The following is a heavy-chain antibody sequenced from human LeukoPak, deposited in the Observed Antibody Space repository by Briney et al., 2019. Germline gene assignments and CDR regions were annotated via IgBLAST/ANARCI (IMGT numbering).Heavy chain of an antibody. D-gene: IGHD3-3*01. V-gene: IGHV4-59*01. J-gene: IGHJ4*02. Sequence: SETLSLTCTVSGGSISSYYWSWNRQPPGKGLEWIGYIYYSGSTNYNPSLKSRVTISVDTSKNQFSLKLSSVTAADTAVYYCARTPYYDFWSGYSYYFDYWGQGTLVTVSS. CDR3: ARTPYYDFWSGYSYYFDY. CDR1: GGSISSYY. CDR2: IYYSGST.